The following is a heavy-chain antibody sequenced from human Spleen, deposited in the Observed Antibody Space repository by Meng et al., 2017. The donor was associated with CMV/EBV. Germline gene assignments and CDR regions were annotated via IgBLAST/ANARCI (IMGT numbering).Heavy chain of an antibody. CDR3: ARGVGY. CDR1: GGTFSSYA. V-gene: IGHV1-69*13. J-gene: IGHJ4*02. Sequence: VHRVQSGAEGKTPWSSENVSCKATGGTFSSYAISWVRQAPGQGLEWMGVIIPIFGTANYAQKFQCRVTITADESTSTAYMELSSLRSEDTAVYYCARGVGYWGQGTLVTVSS. CDR2: IIPIFGTA.